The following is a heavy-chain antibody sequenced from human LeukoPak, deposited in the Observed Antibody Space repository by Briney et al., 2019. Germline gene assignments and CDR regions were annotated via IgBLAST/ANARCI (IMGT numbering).Heavy chain of an antibody. CDR1: GFTFSSYS. D-gene: IGHD6-19*01. V-gene: IGHV3-21*04. J-gene: IGHJ6*02. CDR2: ISSSSSYI. CDR3: TKDGAGTYYGIDV. Sequence: GGSLRLSCAASGFTFSSYSMNWVRQAPGKGLEWVSSISSSSSYIYYADSVKGRFTISRDNSKSTLYLQMNSLRAEDTAVYYCTKDGAGTYYGIDVWGQGTTVTVSS.